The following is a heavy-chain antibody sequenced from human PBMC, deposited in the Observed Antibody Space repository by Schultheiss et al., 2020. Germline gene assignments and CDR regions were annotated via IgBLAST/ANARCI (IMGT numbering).Heavy chain of an antibody. Sequence: GGSLRLSCAASGFTFSSYSMNWVRQAPGKGLEWVSSISSSSSYIYYADSVKGRFTISRDNAKNSLYLQMNSLRAEDTAVYYCARDWGRRQLGVYYYYYGMDVWGKGTTGTVSS. CDR1: GFTFSSYS. J-gene: IGHJ6*04. V-gene: IGHV3-21*01. CDR2: ISSSSSYI. CDR3: ARDWGRRQLGVYYYYYGMDV. D-gene: IGHD3-16*01.